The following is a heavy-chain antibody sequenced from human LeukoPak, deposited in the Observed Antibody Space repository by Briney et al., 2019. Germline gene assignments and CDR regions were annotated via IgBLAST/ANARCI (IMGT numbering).Heavy chain of an antibody. Sequence: GGSLRLSCAASGFTFSSYAMSWVRQAPGKGLEWVSAISGSGGSTYYADSVKGRFTISRDNSKNTLYLQMNSLRAEDTAVYYCAKDYVVDVVVTAILEWGFDIWGQGTMVTVSS. CDR3: AKDYVVDVVVTAILEWGFDI. CDR1: GFTFSSYA. D-gene: IGHD2-21*02. J-gene: IGHJ3*02. V-gene: IGHV3-23*01. CDR2: ISGSGGST.